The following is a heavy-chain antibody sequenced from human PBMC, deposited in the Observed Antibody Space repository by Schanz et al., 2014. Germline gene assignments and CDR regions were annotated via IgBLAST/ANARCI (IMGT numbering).Heavy chain of an antibody. V-gene: IGHV3-23*04. CDR2: ISGSGGST. Sequence: VQLVESGGGLVKPGGSLRLSCAASGFTFSDHYMAWIRQAPGKGLEWVAGISGSGGSTDYADSVKGRFIIPRDNSKNTLYLQMNSLRAEDTAVYYCAKIRYDSSGYYLPYYGMDVWGQGTTVIVSS. CDR3: AKIRYDSSGYYLPYYGMDV. J-gene: IGHJ6*02. D-gene: IGHD3-22*01. CDR1: GFTFSDHY.